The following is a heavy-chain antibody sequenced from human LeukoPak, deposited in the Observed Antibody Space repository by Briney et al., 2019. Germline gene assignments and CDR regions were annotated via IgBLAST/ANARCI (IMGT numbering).Heavy chain of an antibody. Sequence: ASAKVSCMASGYTFTDYFIHWVRQAPRQGVEWMGWLNPNSGETNYAQKFQGRVSMTRDTSISTAYMDLSDLRSDDTAVYYCARGRNIEMTTMSGGSDYWGQGTLVTVSS. CDR3: ARGRNIEMTTMSGGSDY. CDR1: GYTFTDYF. J-gene: IGHJ4*02. V-gene: IGHV1-2*02. D-gene: IGHD5-24*01. CDR2: LNPNSGET.